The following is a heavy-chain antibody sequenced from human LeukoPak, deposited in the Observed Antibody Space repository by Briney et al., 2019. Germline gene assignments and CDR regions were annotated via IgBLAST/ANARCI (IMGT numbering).Heavy chain of an antibody. V-gene: IGHV1-3*01. J-gene: IGHJ3*02. CDR1: GYTFTSYA. D-gene: IGHD2-2*01. Sequence: ASVKVSCKASGYTFTSYAMHWVRQAPGQRLEWMGWISAGNGNTKYSQKFQGRVTITRDTSASTAYMGLSSLRSEDTAVYYCAREGCSSTSCYAGSLDIWGQGTMVTVSS. CDR3: AREGCSSTSCYAGSLDI. CDR2: ISAGNGNT.